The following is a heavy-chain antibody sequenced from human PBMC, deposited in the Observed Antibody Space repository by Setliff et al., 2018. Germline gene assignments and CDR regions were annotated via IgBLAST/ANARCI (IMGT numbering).Heavy chain of an antibody. V-gene: IGHV1-18*01. CDR3: ARINFYVSSGYYYAPEL. CDR1: GYTFTNYG. D-gene: IGHD3-22*01. CDR2: INNYNFNT. Sequence: ASVKVSCKASGYTFTNYGINWVRQAPGQGLEWMGWINNYNFNTNYPQKFLGRVTMTTDTSTSTAYMELRSLRSEDTAVYYCARINFYVSSGYYYAPELWGQGTTVTVSS. J-gene: IGHJ4*02.